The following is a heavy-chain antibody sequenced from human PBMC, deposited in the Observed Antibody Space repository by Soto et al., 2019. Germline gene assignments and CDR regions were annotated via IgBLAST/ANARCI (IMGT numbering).Heavy chain of an antibody. D-gene: IGHD5-18*01. Sequence: EVQLLESGGGLVQPGGSLRLSCAASGFTFSRYAMSWVRQAPGKGLEWVSAISGSGGSTYYADSVKGRFTISRDNSKNTLYLQMNSLRAEVTAVYYCAKDDTAMVSLSYWGQGTLVTVSS. CDR3: AKDDTAMVSLSY. CDR2: ISGSGGST. V-gene: IGHV3-23*01. CDR1: GFTFSRYA. J-gene: IGHJ4*02.